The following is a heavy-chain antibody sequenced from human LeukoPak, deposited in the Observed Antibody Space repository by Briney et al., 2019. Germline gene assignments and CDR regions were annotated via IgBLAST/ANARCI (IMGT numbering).Heavy chain of an antibody. CDR1: GFTFDEYA. J-gene: IGHJ4*02. CDR3: AKDIALYSSSWSFDY. V-gene: IGHV3-9*01. CDR2: ISWNSGSI. D-gene: IGHD6-13*01. Sequence: GGSLRLSCAASGFTFDEYAMLWVRQAPGKGLEWVSGISWNSGSIGYADSVKGRFTISRDNAKNSLYLQMNSLRAEDTALYYCAKDIALYSSSWSFDYWGQGTLVTVSS.